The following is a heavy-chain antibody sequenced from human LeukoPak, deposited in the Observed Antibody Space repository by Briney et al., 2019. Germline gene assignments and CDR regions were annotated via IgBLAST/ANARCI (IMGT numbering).Heavy chain of an antibody. J-gene: IGHJ4*02. CDR3: VREPYCSGGSCYTSGFGC. D-gene: IGHD2-15*01. CDR1: GVTFSKYW. CDR2: IKNDGSST. Sequence: GGSLRLSCAASGVTFSKYWMHWVRQAPGKGLMWVSRIKNDGSSTTYADSVKGRFTISRDNAKNTLYLQMNSLRAEDTAVYYCVREPYCSGGSCYTSGFGCWGQGTLVTVSS. V-gene: IGHV3-74*01.